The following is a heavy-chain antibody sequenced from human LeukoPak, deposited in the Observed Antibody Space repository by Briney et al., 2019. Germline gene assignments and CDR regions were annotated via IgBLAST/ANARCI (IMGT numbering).Heavy chain of an antibody. CDR2: IYYTESH. CDR1: GDSISSRSYY. D-gene: IGHD2-8*02. CDR3: ARVEEYSDTGGHIGGFLDS. V-gene: IGHV4-39*01. Sequence: SETLSLTCSVSGDSISSRSYYWGWIRQPPGKGLEWIGTIYYTESHYYNPSLKSRINMSVDTSKNQFSLKLSSVTAADTAVYYCARVEEYSDTGGHIGGFLDSWGQGTLVTVSS. J-gene: IGHJ4*02.